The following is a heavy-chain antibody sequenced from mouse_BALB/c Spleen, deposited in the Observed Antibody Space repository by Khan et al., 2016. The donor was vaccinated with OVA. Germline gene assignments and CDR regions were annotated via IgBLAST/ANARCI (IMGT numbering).Heavy chain of an antibody. CDR1: GYTFTSYT. V-gene: IGHV1-4*01. D-gene: IGHD2-14*01. CDR2: INPSNGYT. CDR3: VRDGAFHRNDGWFAY. J-gene: IGHJ3*01. Sequence: VQLQESGAELARPGASVKMSCKASGYTFTSYTIHWIKLRPGQGLEWIGFINPSNGYTNYNQKFKDKATLTADKSSTTVYMPLRSLTSDDSAVYNCVRDGAFHRNDGWFAYWGQRTLVTVSA.